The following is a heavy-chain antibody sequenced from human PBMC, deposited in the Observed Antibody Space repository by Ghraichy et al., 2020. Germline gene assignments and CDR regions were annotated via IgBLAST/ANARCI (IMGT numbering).Heavy chain of an antibody. Sequence: SETLSLTCAVSGGSISSNNWWSWVRQPPGKGLEWIGEIYHTGTTNYNPSLKSRVTISVDKSKNQFSLKLSSVTAADTAVYSCARGPYSRFRPFDYWGQGTLVTVSS. V-gene: IGHV4-4*02. CDR2: IYHTGTT. J-gene: IGHJ4*02. CDR1: GGSISSNNW. D-gene: IGHD6-13*01. CDR3: ARGPYSRFRPFDY.